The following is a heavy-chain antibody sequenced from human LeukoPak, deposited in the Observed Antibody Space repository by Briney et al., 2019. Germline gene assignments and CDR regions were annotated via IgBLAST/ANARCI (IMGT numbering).Heavy chain of an antibody. Sequence: PGVSLRLSCAASGFTFDDYAMNWVRQAPGKGLEWVSSINWDGTSTGYADSVRGRFTISRDNAKNTLYLQMNSLRAEDTAVCYCAREGRILTGLDAFDIWGQGTMVTVSS. CDR2: INWDGTST. D-gene: IGHD3-9*01. J-gene: IGHJ3*02. V-gene: IGHV3-20*04. CDR1: GFTFDDYA. CDR3: AREGRILTGLDAFDI.